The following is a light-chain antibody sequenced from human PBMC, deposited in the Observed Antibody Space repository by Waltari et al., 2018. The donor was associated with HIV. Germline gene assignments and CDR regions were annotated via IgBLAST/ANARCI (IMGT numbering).Light chain of an antibody. V-gene: IGLV2-8*01. Sequence: QPALSQPPSPSGSLGQSVTLPCTGPRSDIGPTHSVAWFPHHPRSAPKLLLYEVTRRPSSVSDRFSGSRSGSTAFLTVAGLQPDDEATYFCSSYGDSLRVLFGGGTNVTVL. J-gene: IGLJ3*02. CDR2: EVT. CDR1: RSDIGPTHS. CDR3: SSYGDSLRVL.